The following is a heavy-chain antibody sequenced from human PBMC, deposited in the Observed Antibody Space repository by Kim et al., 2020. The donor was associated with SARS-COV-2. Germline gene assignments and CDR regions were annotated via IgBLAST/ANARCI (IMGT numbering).Heavy chain of an antibody. Sequence: GGSLRLSCAASGFTFSDSSMDWVRQASGKGLEWVGQIRSKADNYATAVKDGFSISRDDSKNTAYLQMNSLKIEDTAVYYCTTSSGNYIGYWGQGTLVTVSS. CDR1: GFTFSDSS. CDR2: IRSKADNYAT. V-gene: IGHV3-73*01. CDR3: TTSSGNYIGY. J-gene: IGHJ4*02.